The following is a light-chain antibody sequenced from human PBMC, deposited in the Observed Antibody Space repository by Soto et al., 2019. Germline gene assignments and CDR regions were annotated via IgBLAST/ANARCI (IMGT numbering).Light chain of an antibody. V-gene: IGKV3-11*01. J-gene: IGKJ4*01. Sequence: EIVLTQSPATLSLSPGERATLSCRASQSVGSDLTWYQQKPGQAPRLLVYDASNRAAGIPARFSGSGSGTDFTLTISSLEPEDFAVYYCQHRSSWPLTFGGGTKVEIK. CDR3: QHRSSWPLT. CDR2: DAS. CDR1: QSVGSD.